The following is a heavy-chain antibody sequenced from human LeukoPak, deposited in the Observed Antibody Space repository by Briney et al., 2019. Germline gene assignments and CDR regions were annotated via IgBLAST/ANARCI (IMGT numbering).Heavy chain of an antibody. D-gene: IGHD2-2*01. V-gene: IGHV1-2*02. CDR2: INPNSGGT. CDR1: GYTFTGYY. CDR3: ARELGYCSSTSCSFDY. J-gene: IGHJ4*02. Sequence: ASVKVSCKASGYTFTGYYMHWVRQAPGQGLEWMGWINPNSGGTNYAQKFQGRVTMTRDTSISTAYMELSRLRSDDTAVYYCARELGYCSSTSCSFDYWGQGTLVTVSS.